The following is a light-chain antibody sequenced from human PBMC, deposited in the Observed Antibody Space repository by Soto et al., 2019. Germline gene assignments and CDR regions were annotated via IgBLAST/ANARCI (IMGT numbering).Light chain of an antibody. CDR3: QQYGNSFVG. Sequence: ESVLTQSXCTLSWXXXXRXTLXXXSSQSVSSTYLAWYQHRPGQAPRLLIYGASSRATGIPDRFSGSGSGTDFTLIISRLEPEDFAVYYCQQYGNSFVGFGQGTKVDIK. CDR1: QSVSSTY. CDR2: GAS. J-gene: IGKJ1*01. V-gene: IGKV3-20*01.